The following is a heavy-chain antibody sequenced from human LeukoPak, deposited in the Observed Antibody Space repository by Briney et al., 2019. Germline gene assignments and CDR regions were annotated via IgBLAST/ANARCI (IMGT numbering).Heavy chain of an antibody. CDR2: IYYSGST. J-gene: IGHJ3*02. V-gene: IGHV4-59*01. Sequence: PSETLSLTXTVSGGSISSYYWSWIRQPPGKGLEWIGYIYYSGSTNYNPSLKSRVTISVDTSKNQFSLKLSSVTAADTAVYYCARVYCSSTSCYFAFDIWGQGTMVTVSS. CDR1: GGSISSYY. CDR3: ARVYCSSTSCYFAFDI. D-gene: IGHD2-2*01.